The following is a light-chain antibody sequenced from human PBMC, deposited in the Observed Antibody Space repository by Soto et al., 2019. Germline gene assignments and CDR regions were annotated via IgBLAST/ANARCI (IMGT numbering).Light chain of an antibody. J-gene: IGLJ2*01. CDR1: SSNIGNNV. CDR3: GTWDSGLSAGGV. V-gene: IGLV1-51*01. Sequence: QSALTQPPSVSAAPGQTVAISCSGGSSNIGNNVLACYQQFPATAPKLLIYDNNKRPSGIPDRFSGSKSGTSATLGITGLQTGDEADYYCGTWDSGLSAGGVFGGGTKLTVL. CDR2: DNN.